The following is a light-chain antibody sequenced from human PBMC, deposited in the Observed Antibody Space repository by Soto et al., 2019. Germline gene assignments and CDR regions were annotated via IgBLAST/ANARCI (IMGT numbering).Light chain of an antibody. CDR1: QDISNS. J-gene: IGKJ2*01. V-gene: IGKV1-33*01. CDR2: DAS. CDR3: QQYGNIPYT. Sequence: DIPMTQSPSSLSASVGDRVTITCQASQDISNSLNWYQQKPGKAPKLLINDASSLAAGAPERFSGSGSGTDFTFTITSLQPEDIATYYCQQYGNIPYTFGQGTKLEIK.